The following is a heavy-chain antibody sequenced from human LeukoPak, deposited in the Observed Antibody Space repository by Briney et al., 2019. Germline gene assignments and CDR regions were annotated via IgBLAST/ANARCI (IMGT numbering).Heavy chain of an antibody. V-gene: IGHV1-2*02. J-gene: IGHJ5*02. D-gene: IGHD3-16*01. CDR2: INPNTGGT. CDR3: AGAPPRGIAWFDP. Sequence: ASVKVSCKTSGYAFTDYYIHWVRQAPGQGLEWMGYINPNTGGTKYAQKFQGRVTMTRDTSISTAYMELRLRSDDTAVYYCAGAPPRGIAWFDPWGQGTRVTVSS. CDR1: GYAFTDYY.